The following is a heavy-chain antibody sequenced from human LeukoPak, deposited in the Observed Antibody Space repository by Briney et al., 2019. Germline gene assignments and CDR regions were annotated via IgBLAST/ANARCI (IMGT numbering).Heavy chain of an antibody. CDR2: IYYSGST. V-gene: IGHV4-59*01. Sequence: PSETLSLTCTVSGGSISSYYWSWIRQPPGKGLEWIGYIYYSGSTNYNPSLKSRVTISVDTSKNQFSLKLSSVTAADTAVYYCARVGGDYDFWSGYYVVDWLDPWGQGTLVTVSS. CDR3: ARVGGDYDFWSGYYVVDWLDP. D-gene: IGHD3-3*01. J-gene: IGHJ5*02. CDR1: GGSISSYY.